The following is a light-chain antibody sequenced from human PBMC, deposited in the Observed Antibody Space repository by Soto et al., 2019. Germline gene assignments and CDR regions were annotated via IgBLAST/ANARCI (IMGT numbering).Light chain of an antibody. V-gene: IGKV1-17*01. J-gene: IGKJ3*01. Sequence: DIQMTQSPSSLSASVGDRVTITCRASQSISSYLNWYQQKPGKAPKLLIYAASSLQSGVPSRFSGSGSGTEFTLTISSLQPEDFATYYCLQYNNYPLTFGPGTKVDIK. CDR1: QSISSY. CDR2: AAS. CDR3: LQYNNYPLT.